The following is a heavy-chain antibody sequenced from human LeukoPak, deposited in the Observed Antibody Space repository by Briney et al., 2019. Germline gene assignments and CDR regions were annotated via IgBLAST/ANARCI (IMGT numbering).Heavy chain of an antibody. J-gene: IGHJ4*02. CDR2: IYTSGST. V-gene: IGHV4-61*02. CDR3: ARGPSIAARPTYFDY. D-gene: IGHD6-6*01. Sequence: PSETLSLTCTVSGGSISSGSYYWSWIRQPAGKGLEWIGRIYTSGSTNYNPFLKSRVTISVDTSKNQFSLKLSSVTAADTAVYYCARGPSIAARPTYFDYWGQGTLVTVSS. CDR1: GGSISSGSYY.